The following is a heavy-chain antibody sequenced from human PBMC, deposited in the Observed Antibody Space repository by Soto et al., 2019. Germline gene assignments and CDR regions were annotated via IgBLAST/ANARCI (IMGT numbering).Heavy chain of an antibody. CDR3: APIVDHDAFDI. Sequence: QITLKESGPPLVKPTQTLTLTCTFSGFALSTSGVGVGWIRQPPGKALEWLALIYWDDDKRYSPSLKSRLTITKETSKNQVVLIMTNMDPVDTATYYWAPIVDHDAFDIWGQGTMVTVSS. V-gene: IGHV2-5*02. CDR2: IYWDDDK. CDR1: GFALSTSGVG. J-gene: IGHJ3*02.